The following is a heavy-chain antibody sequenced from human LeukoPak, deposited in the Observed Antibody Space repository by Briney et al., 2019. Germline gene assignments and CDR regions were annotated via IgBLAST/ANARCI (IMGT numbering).Heavy chain of an antibody. D-gene: IGHD1-7*01. Sequence: KPSETLSLTCAVYGGSFSGYYWSWIRQPPGKGLEWIGEINHSGSTNYNPSLKGRVTISVDTSKNQFSLKLSSVTAADTAVYYCAREGGNYVPFGFDYWGQGTLVTVSS. CDR2: INHSGST. CDR3: AREGGNYVPFGFDY. V-gene: IGHV4-34*01. J-gene: IGHJ4*02. CDR1: GGSFSGYY.